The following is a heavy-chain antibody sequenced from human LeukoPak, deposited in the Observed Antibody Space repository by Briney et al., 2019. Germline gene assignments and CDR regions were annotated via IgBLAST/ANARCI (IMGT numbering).Heavy chain of an antibody. Sequence: GGSLRLSCAASGFTVSSNYMSWVRQAPGKGLEWVSIIYSGGSTYYTDSVRGRFIISRDISKNTLYLQMDSLRAEDTAVYYCARVGDCGRASCYAIDYWGQGTLVTVSS. CDR3: ARVGDCGRASCYAIDY. V-gene: IGHV3-66*01. CDR1: GFTVSSNY. CDR2: IYSGGST. J-gene: IGHJ4*02. D-gene: IGHD2-2*01.